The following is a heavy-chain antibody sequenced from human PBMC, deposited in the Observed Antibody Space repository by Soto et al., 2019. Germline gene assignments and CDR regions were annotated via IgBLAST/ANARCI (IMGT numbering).Heavy chain of an antibody. Sequence: PSENLPHTCTVSGVSLSSGTYYWSWIRQHPGKGLEWIGYIFYSGSTDYNPSLKSRVNISVDTSKNQFSLKLHSVTAADTADYNCARSPGIVVDGCGTRGRNIDYWGQGSLVTGSS. CDR1: GVSLSSGTYY. D-gene: IGHD2-15*01. CDR3: ARSPGIVVDGCGTRGRNIDY. V-gene: IGHV4-31*03. J-gene: IGHJ4*02. CDR2: IFYSGST.